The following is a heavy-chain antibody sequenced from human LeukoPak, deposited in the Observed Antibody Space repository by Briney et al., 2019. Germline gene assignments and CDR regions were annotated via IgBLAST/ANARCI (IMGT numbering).Heavy chain of an antibody. Sequence: GRSLRLSCAASGFTFSSYGMHWVRQAPGKGLEWVAVISYDGSNKYYADSVKGRFTISRDNSKNTLYLQMNSLRAEDTAVYYCAKDREYYDFWSGYYTYYYYYGMDVWGQGTTVTVSS. V-gene: IGHV3-30*18. J-gene: IGHJ6*02. D-gene: IGHD3-3*01. CDR2: ISYDGSNK. CDR3: AKDREYYDFWSGYYTYYYYYGMDV. CDR1: GFTFSSYG.